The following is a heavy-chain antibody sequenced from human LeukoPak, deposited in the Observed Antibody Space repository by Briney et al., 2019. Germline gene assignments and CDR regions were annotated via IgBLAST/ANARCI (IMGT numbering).Heavy chain of an antibody. D-gene: IGHD5-24*01. CDR2: ISSGSSTI. Sequence: PGGSLRLSCAASGFTFSSYSMNWVRQAPGKGLEWISYISSGSSTIYYADSVKGRFTISRDNAKNSLYLQMNSLRAEDTAVYYCARVSRDGYTIHPRVYWGQGTLVTVSS. CDR3: ARVSRDGYTIHPRVY. V-gene: IGHV3-48*04. CDR1: GFTFSSYS. J-gene: IGHJ4*02.